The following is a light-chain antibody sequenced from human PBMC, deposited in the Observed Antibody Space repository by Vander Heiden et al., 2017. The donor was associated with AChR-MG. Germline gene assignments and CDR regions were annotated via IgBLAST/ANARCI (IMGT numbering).Light chain of an antibody. CDR2: KAS. V-gene: IGKV1-5*03. Sequence: DIQINQSPSVLSASVGDTVTITCRASQTISSWLAWYQQQPGTAPKLLIYKASILESGVPSRFSGSKSGTEFSLTISSLQPDDFATYYCLQYNSYSTWTFGQGTKVEFK. CDR1: QTISSW. J-gene: IGKJ1*01. CDR3: LQYNSYSTWT.